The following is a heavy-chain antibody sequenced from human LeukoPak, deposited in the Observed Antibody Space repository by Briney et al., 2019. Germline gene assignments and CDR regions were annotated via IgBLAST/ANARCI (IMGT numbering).Heavy chain of an antibody. CDR3: ARTPPNGGNQRDYWFDP. J-gene: IGHJ5*02. CDR2: IDWDDDK. V-gene: IGHV2-70*20. CDR1: GFSLSTSGMC. D-gene: IGHD4-23*01. Sequence: ESGPALVKPTQTLTLTCTFSGFSLSTSGMCVSWVRQPPGKALEWLALIDWDDDKYYSTSLKTRLTISKDTSKNQVVLTMTNMDPVDTATYYCARTPPNGGNQRDYWFDPWGQGTLVTVSS.